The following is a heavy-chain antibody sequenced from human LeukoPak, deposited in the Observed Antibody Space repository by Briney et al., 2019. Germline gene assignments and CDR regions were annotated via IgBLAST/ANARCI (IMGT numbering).Heavy chain of an antibody. CDR3: ARRYCSSTSCSLYYFDY. CDR2: ISAYNGNT. J-gene: IGHJ4*02. Sequence: ASVKVSCKASGYTFTSYGISRVRQAPGQGLEWMGWISAYNGNTNYAQKLQGRVTMTTDTSTSTAYMELRSLRSDDTAVYYCARRYCSSTSCSLYYFDYWGQGTLVTVSS. CDR1: GYTFTSYG. V-gene: IGHV1-18*01. D-gene: IGHD2-2*01.